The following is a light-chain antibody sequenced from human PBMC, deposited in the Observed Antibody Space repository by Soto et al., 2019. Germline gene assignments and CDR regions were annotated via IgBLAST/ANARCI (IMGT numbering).Light chain of an antibody. CDR2: EVS. V-gene: IGLV2-14*03. CDR3: TSFAPGIIYV. Sequence: QSVLTQPASVSGSPGQSITISCSGTSSDIGSYDLVSWYQQHPVRSPKLIIYEVSHRFSGLSYRFSGSKSGNTASLTISGLQADEEGDYYCTSFAPGIIYVFGSGTKVTVL. J-gene: IGLJ1*01. CDR1: SSDIGSYDL.